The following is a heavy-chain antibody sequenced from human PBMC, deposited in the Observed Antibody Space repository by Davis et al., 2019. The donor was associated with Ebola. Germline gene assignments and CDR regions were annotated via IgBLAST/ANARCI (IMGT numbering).Heavy chain of an antibody. J-gene: IGHJ4*02. D-gene: IGHD3-10*01. CDR2: INHSGST. Sequence: SETLSLTCSVSGDSISNYYWTWIRQPPGKGLEWIGEINHSGSTNYNPSLKSRVTISVDTSKNQFSLKLSSVTAADTAVYYCARGPSIRGFDYWGQGTLVTVSS. CDR3: ARGPSIRGFDY. V-gene: IGHV4-34*01. CDR1: GDSISNYY.